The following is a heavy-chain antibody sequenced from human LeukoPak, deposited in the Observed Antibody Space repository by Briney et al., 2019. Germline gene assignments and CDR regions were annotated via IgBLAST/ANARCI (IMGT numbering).Heavy chain of an antibody. CDR3: ARVQYHEDFWSGYYYYYGMDV. CDR1: GYTFTSYA. Sequence: ASVKVSCKASGYTFTSYAMHWVRQAPGQRLEWMGWINAGNGNTKYSQKFRGRVTITRDTSASTAYMELSSLRSEDTAVYYCARVQYHEDFWSGYYYYYGMDVWGQGTTVTVSS. V-gene: IGHV1-3*01. J-gene: IGHJ6*02. D-gene: IGHD3-3*01. CDR2: INAGNGNT.